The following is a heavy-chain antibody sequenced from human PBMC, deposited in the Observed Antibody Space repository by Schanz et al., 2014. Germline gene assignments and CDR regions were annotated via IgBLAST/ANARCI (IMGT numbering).Heavy chain of an antibody. CDR2: LSWNRRSV. J-gene: IGHJ3*01. CDR1: GFTFKDYA. D-gene: IGHD4-17*01. V-gene: IGHV3-9*01. Sequence: EMQLVESGGGLVQPGRSLRLSCAASGFTFKDYAMHWVRQVPGKGLEWVAGLSWNRRSVGYADSVKGRFTISRDNANNTLDLQMKSLRPEDTDIYYCVKDTNGGDSGNYHAFDVWGQGTRVTVSS. CDR3: VKDTNGGDSGNYHAFDV.